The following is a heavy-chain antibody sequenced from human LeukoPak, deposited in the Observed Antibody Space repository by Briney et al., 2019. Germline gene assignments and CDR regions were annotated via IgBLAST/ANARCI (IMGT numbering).Heavy chain of an antibody. CDR2: IYYSGST. CDR3: ARVNYSNYVDY. CDR1: GGSISSYY. V-gene: IGHV4-59*01. Sequence: SETLSLTCTVSGGSISSYYWSWIRQPPGKGLEWIGYIYYSGSTNYNPSLKSRVTILVDTSKNQFSLKLSSVTAADTAVYYCARVNYSNYVDYWGQGTLVTVSS. J-gene: IGHJ4*02. D-gene: IGHD4-11*01.